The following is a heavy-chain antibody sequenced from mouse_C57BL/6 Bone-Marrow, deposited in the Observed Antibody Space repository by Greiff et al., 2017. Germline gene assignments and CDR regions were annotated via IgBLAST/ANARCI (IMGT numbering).Heavy chain of an antibody. J-gene: IGHJ3*01. CDR3: ARSGPAWFAY. D-gene: IGHD3-1*01. V-gene: IGHV1-50*01. CDR2: IDPSDSYT. CDR1: GYTFTSYW. Sequence: QVQLQQPGAELVKPGASVKLSCTASGYTFTSYWMQWVKQRPGPGLEWIGEIDPSDSYTHYNQKFKGKATLTVDTSSSTAYMQLSSLTSEDSAVYYWARSGPAWFAYWGQGTLVTVSA.